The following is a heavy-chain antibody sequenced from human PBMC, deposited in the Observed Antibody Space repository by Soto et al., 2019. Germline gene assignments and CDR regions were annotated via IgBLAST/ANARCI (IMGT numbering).Heavy chain of an antibody. CDR1: DFDFSSYG. CDR2: ISGDGSVK. V-gene: IGHV3-30*18. D-gene: IGHD1-1*01. CDR3: AKYGLETIRASVAFDV. Sequence: PGGSLRLSCAASDFDFSSYGIHWVRQAPGKGLEWLAGISGDGSVKFYAGSVKGRFTVSRDNSRNSVSLQMNSLRAEDTAIYYCAKYGLETIRASVAFDVWGQGTMVTVSS. J-gene: IGHJ3*01.